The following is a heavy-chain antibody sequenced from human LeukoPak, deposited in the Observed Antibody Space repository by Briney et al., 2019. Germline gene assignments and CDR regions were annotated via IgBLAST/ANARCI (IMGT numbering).Heavy chain of an antibody. V-gene: IGHV3-74*01. CDR1: GFTFSSYW. CDR3: AKNKDTTMVTPVGLDY. D-gene: IGHD5-18*01. J-gene: IGHJ4*02. Sequence: GGSLRLSCAASGFTFSSYWMHWVRQAPGKGLVWVSRINGDGSSTSYADSVKGRFTISRDNAKNTLYLQMNRLRAEDTAVYYCAKNKDTTMVTPVGLDYWGQGTLVTVSS. CDR2: INGDGSST.